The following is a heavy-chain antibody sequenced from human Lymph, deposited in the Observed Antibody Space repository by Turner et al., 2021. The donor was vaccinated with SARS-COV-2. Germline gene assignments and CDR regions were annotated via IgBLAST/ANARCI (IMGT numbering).Heavy chain of an antibody. CDR2: ISSRRSYI. CDR1: GFTGSSYS. Sequence: EVQLVESGGGLVKPGGSLRPSCQASGFTGSSYSMNWVPQAPGKGLEWVSSISSRRSYIYNADSVKGRFTISREDAKNSLYLQMNSLRAEDTAVYYCARDYYDFWSGYNSYYYGMDVWGQGTTVTVSS. D-gene: IGHD3-3*01. CDR3: ARDYYDFWSGYNSYYYGMDV. J-gene: IGHJ6*02. V-gene: IGHV3-21*01.